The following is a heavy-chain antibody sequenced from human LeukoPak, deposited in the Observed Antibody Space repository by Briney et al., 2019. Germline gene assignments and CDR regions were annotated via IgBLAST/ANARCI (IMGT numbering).Heavy chain of an antibody. V-gene: IGHV4-34*01. D-gene: IGHD3-22*01. CDR2: INHSGST. Sequence: DPSETLSLTCAVYGGSFSGYYWSWIRQTPGKGLEWIGEINHSGSTNYNPSLKSRVTISVDTSKKQFSLKLSSVTAADTAVYYCVTYYFDSSGPKKNYWGQGTLVTVSS. J-gene: IGHJ4*02. CDR1: GGSFSGYY. CDR3: VTYYFDSSGPKKNY.